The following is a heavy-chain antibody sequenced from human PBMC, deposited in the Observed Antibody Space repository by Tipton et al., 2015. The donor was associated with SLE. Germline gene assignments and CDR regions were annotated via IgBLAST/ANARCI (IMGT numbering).Heavy chain of an antibody. CDR3: ARANWGMYYFDY. Sequence: TLSLTCAVYGGSISSYYWSWIRQPPGKGLEWIGYIYYSGSTNYNPSLKSRVTISVDKSKNQFSLKLSSVTAADTAVYYCARANWGMYYFDYWGQGTLVTVSS. J-gene: IGHJ4*02. CDR2: IYYSGST. D-gene: IGHD3-16*01. CDR1: GGSISSYY. V-gene: IGHV4-59*08.